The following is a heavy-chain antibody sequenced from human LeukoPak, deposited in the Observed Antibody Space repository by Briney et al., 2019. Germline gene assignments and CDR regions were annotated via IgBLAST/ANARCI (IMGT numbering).Heavy chain of an antibody. CDR2: IESDGSST. Sequence: PGGSLRLSCAASGFTFRSYWMNWVRQAPGKGLVWVSRIESDGSSTNYADSVKGRFTISKDNTANTLYLQMKSLRAEDTAVYYCAIGSWSAAGTSIDYWGQGTLVTVSS. CDR3: AIGSWSAAGTSIDY. V-gene: IGHV3-74*01. D-gene: IGHD6-13*01. J-gene: IGHJ4*02. CDR1: GFTFRSYW.